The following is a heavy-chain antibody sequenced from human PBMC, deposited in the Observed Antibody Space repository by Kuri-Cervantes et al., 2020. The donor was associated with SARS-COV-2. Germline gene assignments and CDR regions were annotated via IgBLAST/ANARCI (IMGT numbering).Heavy chain of an antibody. CDR2: ISYDGSNK. V-gene: IGHV3-30-3*01. J-gene: IGHJ6*02. CDR3: AKEDKVLRFLEWLGGMDV. CDR1: GFTFSSYA. D-gene: IGHD3-3*01. Sequence: GSLRLSCPASGFTFSSYAMHWVRQAPGKGLEWVAVISYDGSNKYYADSVKGRFTISRDNSKNTLYLQMNSLRAEDTAVYYCAKEDKVLRFLEWLGGMDVWGQGTTVTVSS.